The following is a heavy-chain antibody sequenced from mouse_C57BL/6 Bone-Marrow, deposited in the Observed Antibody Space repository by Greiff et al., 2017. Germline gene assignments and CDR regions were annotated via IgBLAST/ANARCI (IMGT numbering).Heavy chain of an antibody. CDR3: SADGYYGCAY. Sequence: QVQLQQPGAELVMPGASVKLSCKASGYPFTSYWMHWVKQRPGQGLEWIGEIDPSDSYTNYNQKFKGKSTLTVDKSSSTAYMQLSRLTSEDSAVYYCSADGYYGCAYGGQGTLVTVSA. CDR2: IDPSDSYT. J-gene: IGHJ3*01. D-gene: IGHD2-3*01. V-gene: IGHV1-69*01. CDR1: GYPFTSYW.